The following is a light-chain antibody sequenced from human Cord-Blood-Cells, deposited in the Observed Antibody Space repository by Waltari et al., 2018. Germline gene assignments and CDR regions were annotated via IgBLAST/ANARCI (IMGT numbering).Light chain of an antibody. CDR3: RSADSSGTWV. CDR2: KVS. J-gene: IGLJ3*02. V-gene: IGLV3-25*03. CDR1: ALPKQY. Sequence: YQLTQPASVSVSPGKTARITCTGDALPKQYAYWYQQKPGQAPVLVIYKVSARPSVVPALFSCCISWVTVALTISGVHAEDEADYYCRSADSSGTWVFGGGTTLTVL.